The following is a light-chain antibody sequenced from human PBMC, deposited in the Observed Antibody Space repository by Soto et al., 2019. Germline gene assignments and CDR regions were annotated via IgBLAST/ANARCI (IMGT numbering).Light chain of an antibody. J-gene: IGKJ1*01. V-gene: IGKV3-20*01. CDR3: QQYAGSPPTT. CDR2: TAS. CDR1: QSVSNNY. Sequence: EIVLTQSPGTLSLSPGERATLSCRASQSVSNNYLAWYQQKPGQAPRLLIDTASNRATGIPDRFSGSGSGTDFTLTISRLEPEDFAVYYYQQYAGSPPTTFGQGTKVEIK.